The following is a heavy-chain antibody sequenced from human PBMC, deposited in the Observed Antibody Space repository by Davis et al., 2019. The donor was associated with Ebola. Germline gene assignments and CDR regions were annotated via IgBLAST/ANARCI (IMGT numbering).Heavy chain of an antibody. Sequence: AASVKVSCKASGYTFTSYGISWVRQAPGQGPEWMGWISAYNGNTNYAQKFQGRVTMTTDKFTTTAYMELRSLRSDDTAVYYCARGLNYDILTWFYFDPWGQGTLVTVSS. CDR2: ISAYNGNT. V-gene: IGHV1-18*01. J-gene: IGHJ5*02. CDR3: ARGLNYDILTWFYFDP. D-gene: IGHD3-9*01. CDR1: GYTFTSYG.